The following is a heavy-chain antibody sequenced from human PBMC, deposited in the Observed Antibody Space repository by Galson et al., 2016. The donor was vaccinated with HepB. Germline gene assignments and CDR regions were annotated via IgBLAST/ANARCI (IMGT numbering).Heavy chain of an antibody. CDR3: AKVGDGYNAYYFDY. D-gene: IGHD5-24*01. V-gene: IGHV3-9*01. CDR1: GFTFDDYA. Sequence: SLRLSCAGSGFTFDDYAMHWVRQAPGKGPEWVSGISWNSGTKDYADSVKGRFAISRDNAKSSLYLQMNSLRAEVTALHYCAKVGDGYNAYYFDYWGPGTLVTVSS. CDR2: ISWNSGTK. J-gene: IGHJ4*01.